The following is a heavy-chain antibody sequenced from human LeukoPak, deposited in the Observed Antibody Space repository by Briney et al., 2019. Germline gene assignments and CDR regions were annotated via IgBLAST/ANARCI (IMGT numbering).Heavy chain of an antibody. CDR1: GGTFSSYA. CDR2: IIPIFGTA. J-gene: IGHJ4*02. D-gene: IGHD3-22*01. V-gene: IGHV1-69*05. CDR3: ARSIAGYYSSGYYYEGSS. Sequence: SVKVSCKASGGTFSSYAISWVRQAPGQGLEWMGGIIPIFGTANYAQKFQGRVTITTDESTSTAYMELSSLRSEDTAVYYCARSIAGYYSSGYYYEGSSWGQGTLVTVSS.